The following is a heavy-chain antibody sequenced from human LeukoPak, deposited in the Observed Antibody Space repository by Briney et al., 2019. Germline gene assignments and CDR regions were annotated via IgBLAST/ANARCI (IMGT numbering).Heavy chain of an antibody. Sequence: PSETLSLTCNVSGYSISNNYYWGWIRQPPGKGLEWIGSMHHSGSTFISPSLNSRVTISMQTSKNQFSLRLSSVTAADTAVYYCARVPTGTPHAFDIWGQGTMVTVSS. CDR3: ARVPTGTPHAFDI. V-gene: IGHV4-38-2*02. D-gene: IGHD1-7*01. CDR1: GYSISNNYY. CDR2: MHHSGST. J-gene: IGHJ3*02.